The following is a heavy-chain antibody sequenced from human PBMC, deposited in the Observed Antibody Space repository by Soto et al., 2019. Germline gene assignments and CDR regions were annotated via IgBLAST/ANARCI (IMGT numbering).Heavy chain of an antibody. V-gene: IGHV5-51*01. CDR1: GCSFTSYW. D-gene: IGHD3-9*01. CDR2: MNPDDSYT. CDR3: ARSPKYDILIR. Sequence: GESLKISCKASGCSFTSYWIGWVRQMPGKGLEWMGIMNPDDSYTTYSPSFQGHVTISADRSISTAYLQWSSLKASDTAMYYCARSPKYDILIRWGQGALVTVSS. J-gene: IGHJ4*02.